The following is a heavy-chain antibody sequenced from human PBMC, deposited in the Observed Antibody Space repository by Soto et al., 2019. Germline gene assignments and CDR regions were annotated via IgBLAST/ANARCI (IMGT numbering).Heavy chain of an antibody. CDR3: VRQGRTAATATRNWLDP. J-gene: IGHJ5*02. CDR1: GYSFTSYW. CDR2: IYPGDSDT. V-gene: IGHV5-51*01. Sequence: GESLKISCKGSGYSFTSYWIGWVRQMPGKGLEWMGIIYPGDSDTRYSPSFQGQVTISADKSISTAYLQWSSLKASDTAMYYCVRQGRTAATATRNWLDPWGQGTLVTVSS. D-gene: IGHD6-13*01.